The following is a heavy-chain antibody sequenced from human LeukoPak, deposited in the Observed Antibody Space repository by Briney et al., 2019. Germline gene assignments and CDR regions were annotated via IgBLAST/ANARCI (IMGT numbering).Heavy chain of an antibody. J-gene: IGHJ4*02. V-gene: IGHV4-61*08. CDR1: GGSISSGDYY. D-gene: IGHD3-10*01. Sequence: SQTLSLTCTVSGGSISSGDYYWSWIRQPPGKGLEWIGYIYYSGSTNYNPSLKSRVTISVDTSKTDTAVYYCARTQGPYYYGSGSYSYWGQGTLVTVSS. CDR3: SYSY. CDR2: IYYSGST.